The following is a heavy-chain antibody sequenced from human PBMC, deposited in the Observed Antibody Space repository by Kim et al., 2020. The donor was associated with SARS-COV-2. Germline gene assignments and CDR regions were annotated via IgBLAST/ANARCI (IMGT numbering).Heavy chain of an antibody. J-gene: IGHJ6*02. Sequence: GGSLRLSCSASGFTFSSYAMHWVRQAPGKGLEYVSAISSNGGSTYYADSVKGRFTISRDNSKNTLYLQMSSLRAEDTAVYYCVKFDSSSYYYYGMDVWGQGTTVTVSS. D-gene: IGHD6-13*01. CDR3: VKFDSSSYYYYGMDV. CDR2: ISSNGGST. V-gene: IGHV3-64D*06. CDR1: GFTFSSYA.